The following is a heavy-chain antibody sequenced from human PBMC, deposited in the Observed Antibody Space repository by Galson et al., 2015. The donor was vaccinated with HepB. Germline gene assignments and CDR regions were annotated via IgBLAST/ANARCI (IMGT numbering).Heavy chain of an antibody. J-gene: IGHJ4*02. CDR1: GYTFTSYA. CDR3: ARAPQYCSSTSCPPDY. V-gene: IGHV1-3*01. CDR2: INAGNGNT. D-gene: IGHD2-2*01. Sequence: SVKVSCKASGYTFTSYAMHWVRQAPGQRLEWMGWINAGNGNTKYSQKFQGRVTITRDTSAGTAYMELSSLRSEDTAVYYCARAPQYCSSTSCPPDYWGQGTLVTVSS.